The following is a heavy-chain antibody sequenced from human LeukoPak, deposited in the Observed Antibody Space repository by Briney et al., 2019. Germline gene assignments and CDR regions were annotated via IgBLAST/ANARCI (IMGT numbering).Heavy chain of an antibody. CDR3: ARFYCSSTSCDVPFDY. CDR1: GFAFSSAW. CDR2: IQAKGNGETT. J-gene: IGHJ4*02. Sequence: GGSLRLSCVASGFAFSSAWMNWVRQGPGKGLEWVGRIQAKGNGETTDYADSVKGRFTISRDNSKNTLYLQMNSLRAEDTAVYYCARFYCSSTSCDVPFDYWGQGTLVTVSS. V-gene: IGHV3-15*01. D-gene: IGHD2-2*01.